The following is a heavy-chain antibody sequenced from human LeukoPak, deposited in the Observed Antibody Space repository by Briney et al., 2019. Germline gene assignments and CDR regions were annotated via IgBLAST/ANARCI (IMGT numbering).Heavy chain of an antibody. CDR3: AREEYDFWSGYHNWFDP. D-gene: IGHD3-3*01. CDR2: IYYSGST. Sequence: PSETLSLTCTVSGGSISSYYWSWIRQPPGKGLEWIGYIYYSGSTYYNPSLKSRVTISVDTSKNQFSLKLSSVTAADTAVYYCAREEYDFWSGYHNWFDPWGQGTLVTVSS. J-gene: IGHJ5*02. V-gene: IGHV4-59*12. CDR1: GGSISSYY.